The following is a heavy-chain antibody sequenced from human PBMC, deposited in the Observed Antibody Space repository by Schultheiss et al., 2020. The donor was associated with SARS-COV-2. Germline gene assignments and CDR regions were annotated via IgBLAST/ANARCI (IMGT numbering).Heavy chain of an antibody. Sequence: GSLRLSCAASGFTFSSYAMSWVRQAPGKGLEWVSAISGSGGSTYYADSVKGRFTISRDNAKNSLYLQMNSLRAEDTAVYYCANAPGIAAAGRSYYYYGMDVWGQGTTVTVSS. CDR3: ANAPGIAAAGRSYYYYGMDV. D-gene: IGHD6-13*01. J-gene: IGHJ6*02. CDR2: ISGSGGST. V-gene: IGHV3-23*01. CDR1: GFTFSSYA.